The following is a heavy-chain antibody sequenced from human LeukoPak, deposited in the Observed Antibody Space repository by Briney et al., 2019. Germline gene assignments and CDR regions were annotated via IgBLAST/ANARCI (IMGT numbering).Heavy chain of an antibody. CDR2: IYYSGST. CDR3: ARDAPSGY. J-gene: IGHJ4*02. Sequence: PSETLSLTCTVSGGSISSYSWSWIRQPPGKGLEWIGYIYYSGSTNYNPSLKSRVTMSVDTSKNQFSLKLNSVTAADTAVYYCARDAPSGYWGQGTLVTVSS. CDR1: GGSISSYS. V-gene: IGHV4-59*01.